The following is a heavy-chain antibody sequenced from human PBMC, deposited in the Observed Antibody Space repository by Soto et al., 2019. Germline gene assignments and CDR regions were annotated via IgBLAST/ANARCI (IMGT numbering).Heavy chain of an antibody. CDR3: AGKPNALSYFDY. V-gene: IGHV4-39*07. J-gene: IGHJ4*02. D-gene: IGHD2-8*01. Sequence: SETLSLTCTVSGDSISSSDYYWGWIRQPPGKGLEWIGNIHHAGPTYYNPSLQSRITISVDTSQNQFSLKLNSVTAADTAVYFCAGKPNALSYFDYWGQGALVTVSS. CDR1: GDSISSSDYY. CDR2: IHHAGPT.